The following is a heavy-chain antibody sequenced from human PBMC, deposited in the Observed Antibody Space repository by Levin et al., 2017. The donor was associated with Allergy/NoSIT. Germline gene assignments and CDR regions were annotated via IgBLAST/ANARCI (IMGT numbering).Heavy chain of an antibody. Sequence: SQTLSLTCAVSGGSITGLYCSWIRQPPGEGLEWIGYSHSRGSTHYNPSLKSRVTISVDTSKNHFSLKLSSVTAADTAMYYCARHENWVSGALDAFDIWGQGTMVTVS. CDR2: SHSRGST. CDR3: ARHENWVSGALDAFDI. J-gene: IGHJ3*02. CDR1: GGSITGLY. V-gene: IGHV4-59*08. D-gene: IGHD7-27*01.